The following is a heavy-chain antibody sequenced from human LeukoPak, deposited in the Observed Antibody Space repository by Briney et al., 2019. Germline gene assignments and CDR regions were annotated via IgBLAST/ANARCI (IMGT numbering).Heavy chain of an antibody. CDR2: IYTDGRT. CDR3: ANGGHCSGGSCSPIGAFDI. V-gene: IGHV3-53*01. Sequence: PGGSLRLSCAAYGLTVSSDYMTWVRQAPGKGLEWVSVIYTDGRTEYGDSAQGRFTIARDTSKNILYLQMNILRVEDTAVYFCANGGHCSGGSCSPIGAFDIWGQGTLVTVSS. CDR1: GLTVSSDY. J-gene: IGHJ3*02. D-gene: IGHD2-15*01.